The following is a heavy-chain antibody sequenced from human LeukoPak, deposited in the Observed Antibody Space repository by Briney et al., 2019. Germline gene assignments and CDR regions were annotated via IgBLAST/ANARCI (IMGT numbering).Heavy chain of an antibody. V-gene: IGHV3-49*03. D-gene: IGHD3-3*01. J-gene: IGHJ4*02. CDR2: IRSKGPGGTI. Sequence: GGSLRLSCTASGFTFNEYVMSWFRQAPGKGLEWVGFIRSKGPGGTIEYAASVKGRFTLSRDDSKSIVSLQMNSLQSEDTAVYYCVKGRTRADSWGQGTLVTVSS. CDR1: GFTFNEYV. CDR3: VKGRTRADS.